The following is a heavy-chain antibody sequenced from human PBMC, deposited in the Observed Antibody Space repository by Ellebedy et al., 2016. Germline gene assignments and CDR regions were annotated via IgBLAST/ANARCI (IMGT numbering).Heavy chain of an antibody. D-gene: IGHD3-22*01. CDR3: VRVWDIVNGYYFFDS. V-gene: IGHV1-18*01. J-gene: IGHJ4*02. CDR2: IRPDNDDT. Sequence: ASVKVSXXASGYTFINFAIAWVRQAPGQGLEWMGWIRPDNDDTNYARKLQDRVTMTRDTSTTTAYLELRSLRSADAAMYYCVRVWDIVNGYYFFDSWGQGTLVTVSS. CDR1: GYTFINFA.